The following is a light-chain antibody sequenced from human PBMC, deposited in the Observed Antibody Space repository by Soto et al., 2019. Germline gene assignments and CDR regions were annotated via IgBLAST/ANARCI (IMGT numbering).Light chain of an antibody. Sequence: EIVLTQSPGTLSLSPGERATLSCRASQSVSSISLAWYQQKPGQAPRLLIYGASSRATGIPDRFSGSGSGTDFTLTISRLEPEDFAVYYCQQYDSSLSTFGGGTKVEI. CDR1: QSVSSIS. CDR2: GAS. V-gene: IGKV3-20*01. J-gene: IGKJ4*01. CDR3: QQYDSSLST.